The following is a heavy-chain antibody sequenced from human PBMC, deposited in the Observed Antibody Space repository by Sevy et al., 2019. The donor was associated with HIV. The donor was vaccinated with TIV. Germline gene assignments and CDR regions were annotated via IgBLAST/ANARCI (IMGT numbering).Heavy chain of an antibody. CDR1: GGIFSSYD. CDR2: IIPIFGTV. Sequence: ASVKVSCKASGGIFSSYDINWVRQAPGQGLEWMGQIIPIFGTVSYAQKFQGRVTITADESTSTAYMDLSSLRSEDTAVYYCARGGGAVDHGMDVWGQGSTVTVSS. V-gene: IGHV1-69*13. D-gene: IGHD2-21*01. CDR3: ARGGGAVDHGMDV. J-gene: IGHJ6*02.